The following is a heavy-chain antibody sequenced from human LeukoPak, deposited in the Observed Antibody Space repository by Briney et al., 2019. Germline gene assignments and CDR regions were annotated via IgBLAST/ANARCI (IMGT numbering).Heavy chain of an antibody. V-gene: IGHV4-4*07. D-gene: IGHD3-3*01. Sequence: SETLSLTCTVSGGSISGYYWSWIRQSAGEGLEWIGRIYRSESSGSTNYNPSLKGRVTMSLDMSNSQFSLNLTPLTAADTAVYFCARDPNGGSGDYYFDYWGQGTLVTVSS. CDR2: IYRSESSGST. CDR1: GGSISGYY. J-gene: IGHJ4*02. CDR3: ARDPNGGSGDYYFDY.